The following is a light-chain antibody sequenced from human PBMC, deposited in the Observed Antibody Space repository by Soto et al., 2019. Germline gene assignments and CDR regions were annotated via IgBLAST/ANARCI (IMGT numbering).Light chain of an antibody. CDR3: SSYTSSSTLVV. CDR2: DVS. Sequence: QSALTQPASVSGSPGQSITISCTGTSSDVGTYNYVSWYQQHPGKAPKLVIYDVSDLPSGVSTRFSGSKSGNTASLTISGLQAEDEADYYCSSYTSSSTLVVFGGGTKVTVL. CDR1: SSDVGTYNY. V-gene: IGLV2-14*01. J-gene: IGLJ2*01.